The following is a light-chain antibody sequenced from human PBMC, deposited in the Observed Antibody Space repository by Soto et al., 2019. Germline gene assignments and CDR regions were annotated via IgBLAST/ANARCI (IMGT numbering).Light chain of an antibody. J-gene: IGLJ1*01. CDR1: SSDVGGYNY. CDR3: SSYRSSSTV. V-gene: IGLV2-14*01. Sequence: QSVLTQPASVSGSPGQSITISCTGTSSDVGGYNYVSWYQQHPGKAPKLMIYEVSNRPSGVSNRFSGSKSDNTASLTISGLQADDEADYYCSSYRSSSTVFGTGTKLTVL. CDR2: EVS.